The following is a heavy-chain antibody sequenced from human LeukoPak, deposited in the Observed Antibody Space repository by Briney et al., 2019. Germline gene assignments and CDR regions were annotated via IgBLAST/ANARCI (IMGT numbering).Heavy chain of an antibody. CDR1: GFTFSSYW. J-gene: IGHJ4*02. Sequence: GGSLRLSCAASGFTFSSYWMSWVRQAPGKGLEWVSYISSSGSTIYYADSVKGRFTISRDNAKNSLYLQMNSLRAEDTAVYYCARDHHQEMATIPTFDYWGQGTLVTVSS. CDR2: ISSSGSTI. D-gene: IGHD5-24*01. CDR3: ARDHHQEMATIPTFDY. V-gene: IGHV3-48*04.